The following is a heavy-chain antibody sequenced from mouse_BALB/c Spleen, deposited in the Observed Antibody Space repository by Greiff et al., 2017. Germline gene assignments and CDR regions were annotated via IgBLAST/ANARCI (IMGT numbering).Heavy chain of an antibody. V-gene: IGHV5-6*01. D-gene: IGHD1-1*01. CDR2: ISSGGSYT. CDR1: GFTFSSYG. J-gene: IGHJ2*01. CDR3: ARRDYYGSSYGYFDY. Sequence: EVQGVESGGDLVKPGGSLKLSCAASGFTFSSYGMSWVRQTPDKRLEWVATISSGGSYTYYPDSVKGRFTISRDNAKNTLYLQMSSLKSEDTAMYYCARRDYYGSSYGYFDYWGQGTTLTVSS.